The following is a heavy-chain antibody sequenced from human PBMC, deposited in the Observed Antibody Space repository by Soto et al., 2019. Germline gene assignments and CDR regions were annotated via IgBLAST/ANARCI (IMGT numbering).Heavy chain of an antibody. CDR2: IYYSGST. V-gene: IGHV4-31*03. Sequence: SETLSLTCTVSGGSISSGGYYWSWIRQHPGKGLEWIGYIYYSGSTYYNPSRKSRVTISVDTSKNHFSLKLSSVTAADTAVHYCARGATDNWFDPWGQVTLVTVSS. J-gene: IGHJ5*02. D-gene: IGHD5-12*01. CDR3: ARGATDNWFDP. CDR1: GGSISSGGYY.